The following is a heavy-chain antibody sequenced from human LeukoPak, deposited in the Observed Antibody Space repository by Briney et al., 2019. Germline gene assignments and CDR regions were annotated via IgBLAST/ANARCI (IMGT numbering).Heavy chain of an antibody. V-gene: IGHV3-30-3*01. Sequence: GGSLRLSCAASGFTFSSHAMHWVRQAPGKGLEWVAVISYDGSNKYYADSVKGRFTISRDNSKNTLYLQMNSLRAEDTAVYYCARVAFGAFDIWGQGTMVTVSS. J-gene: IGHJ3*02. CDR2: ISYDGSNK. CDR3: ARVAFGAFDI. D-gene: IGHD3-3*01. CDR1: GFTFSSHA.